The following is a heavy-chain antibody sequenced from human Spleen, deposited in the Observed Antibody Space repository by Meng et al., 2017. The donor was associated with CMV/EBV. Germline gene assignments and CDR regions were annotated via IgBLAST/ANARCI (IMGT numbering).Heavy chain of an antibody. J-gene: IGHJ4*02. D-gene: IGHD2-15*01. Sequence: ASVKVSCKASGYIFTGYYIHWVRQAPGQGPEWMGWINPKSGGPIYAQKFQGRVTMTADTSITTGYMELNRLGSDDTAIYYCARRYCTGGSCYPDYWGQGALVTVSS. CDR1: GYIFTGYY. CDR3: ARRYCTGGSCYPDY. CDR2: INPKSGGP. V-gene: IGHV1-2*02.